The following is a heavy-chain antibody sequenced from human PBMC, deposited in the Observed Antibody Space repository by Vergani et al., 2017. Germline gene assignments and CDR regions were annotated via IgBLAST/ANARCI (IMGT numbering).Heavy chain of an antibody. Sequence: AQLQESGPGLVKPSETLSLTCHVFGVSVTDYNCNWIRQAPGKGLEWVSAISGSGGSTYYADSVEGRFTISRDNSKNTLYLQMTSLRAEDTAVYYCAKDRVTGGYWGQGTLVTVSS. CDR2: ISGSGGST. V-gene: IGHV3-23*01. J-gene: IGHJ4*02. CDR1: GVSVTDYN. D-gene: IGHD2-21*02. CDR3: AKDRVTGGY.